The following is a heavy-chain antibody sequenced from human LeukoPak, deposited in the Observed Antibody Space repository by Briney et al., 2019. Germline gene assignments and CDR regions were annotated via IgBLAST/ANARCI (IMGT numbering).Heavy chain of an antibody. D-gene: IGHD3-10*01. J-gene: IGHJ4*02. CDR1: GFSISSYA. V-gene: IGHV3-30-3*01. CDR3: ARGDYYGSGSYPYYFDY. Sequence: GGSLRPSCAASGFSISSYAMHWVRQAPGKGLEWMTVISYDGSNKYYADSVRGRFTLSRDTSKNTLYVQMSSLRAEDTAVYYCARGDYYGSGSYPYYFDYWGQGTLVTVSS. CDR2: ISYDGSNK.